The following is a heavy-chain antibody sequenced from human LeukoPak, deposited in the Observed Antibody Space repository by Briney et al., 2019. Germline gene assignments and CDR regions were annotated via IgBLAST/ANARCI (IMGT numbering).Heavy chain of an antibody. CDR1: GVNFSSYA. Sequence: GGSLRLSCAASGVNFSSYAMSWVRQAPGKGLEWVSSISGSGGSTYYADSVKGRFTISRDNSKNTLYLQMNSLRAEDTAVYYCAKASSGWYAGYYYYGMDVWGQGTTVTVSS. D-gene: IGHD6-19*01. J-gene: IGHJ6*02. CDR2: ISGSGGST. CDR3: AKASSGWYAGYYYYGMDV. V-gene: IGHV3-23*01.